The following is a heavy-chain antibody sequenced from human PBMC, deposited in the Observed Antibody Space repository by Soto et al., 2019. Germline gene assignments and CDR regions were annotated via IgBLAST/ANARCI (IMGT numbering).Heavy chain of an antibody. CDR1: GGSISSGGFS. V-gene: IGHV4-30-2*01. D-gene: IGHD1-26*01. CDR2: IYHSGST. CDR3: ARVPLL. J-gene: IGHJ4*02. Sequence: SETLSLTCAVSGGSISSGGFSWIWIRQPPGKGLEWIGYIYHSGSTYYNPSLKSRVTISVDRSKNQFSLKLSSVTAADTAVYYCARVPLLWGQGTLVTVSS.